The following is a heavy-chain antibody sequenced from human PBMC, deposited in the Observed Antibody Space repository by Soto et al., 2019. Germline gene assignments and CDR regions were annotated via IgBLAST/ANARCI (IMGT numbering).Heavy chain of an antibody. CDR3: GNSRRVDIAHGYFDS. Sequence: QVQLQESGPGLVQPSQTLSLTCTVPGGSISSGGYYWSWIRQHPAKGVGWIGYIYNNGNTYYNPSLTSLVSIAVVTSNDEISLKVYSVTSVDTAVYYCGNSRRVDIAHGYFDSWGRGTLVTVSS. D-gene: IGHD5-12*01. CDR1: GGSISSGGYY. CDR2: IYNNGNT. V-gene: IGHV4-31*01. J-gene: IGHJ4*02.